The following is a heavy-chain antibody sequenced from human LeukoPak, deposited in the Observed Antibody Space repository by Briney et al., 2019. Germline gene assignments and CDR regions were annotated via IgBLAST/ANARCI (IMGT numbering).Heavy chain of an antibody. CDR1: GGSISSSSYY. V-gene: IGHV4-39*01. Sequence: SETLSLTCTVSGGSISSSSYYWGWIRQPPGKGLEWIGSIYYSGSTYYNPSLKSRVTISVDTSKNQFSLKLGSVTAADTAVYYCARYSYTQPFDYWGQGTLVTVSS. D-gene: IGHD5-18*01. J-gene: IGHJ4*02. CDR2: IYYSGST. CDR3: ARYSYTQPFDY.